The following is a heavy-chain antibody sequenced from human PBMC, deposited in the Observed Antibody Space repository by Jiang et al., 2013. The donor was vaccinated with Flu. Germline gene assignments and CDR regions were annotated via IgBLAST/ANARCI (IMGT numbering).Heavy chain of an antibody. CDR3: ARGEFYDAGGFPKKSGFDV. D-gene: IGHD2/OR15-2a*01. V-gene: IGHV1-46*01. CDR1: GYTFINYY. Sequence: VQLVESGAEVKKPGASVKVSCKASGYTFINYYMHWVRQAPGQGLEWMAVLNPGGGTTIYAQKFQGRVALSKDTSRNTVYMDLSNLRSDDTAMYYCARGEFYDAGGFPKKSGFDVWGQGTMVTVSS. CDR2: LNPGGGTT. J-gene: IGHJ3*01.